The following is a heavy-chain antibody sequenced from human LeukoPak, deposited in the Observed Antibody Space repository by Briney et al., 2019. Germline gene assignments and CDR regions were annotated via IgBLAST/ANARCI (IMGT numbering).Heavy chain of an antibody. Sequence: GGSLRLSCIGSGSTISSNYMTWVRQAPGKGLEWISVIYSGDKTYYADSVKGRFTVSRDNSRTTLYLQMNSVRAEDTAVYYCAKGYSGSYWAVDSWGQGTLVTVSS. D-gene: IGHD1-26*01. CDR3: AKGYSGSYWAVDS. J-gene: IGHJ4*02. CDR2: IYSGDKT. V-gene: IGHV3-66*01. CDR1: GSTISSNY.